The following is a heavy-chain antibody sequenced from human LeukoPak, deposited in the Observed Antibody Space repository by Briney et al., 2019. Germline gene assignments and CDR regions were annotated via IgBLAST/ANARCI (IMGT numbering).Heavy chain of an antibody. CDR2: INPNSGGT. Sequence: ASVKVSCKASGYTFTGYYMHWVRQAPGQGLEWMGWINPNSGGTNYAQKFKGRVTMTRDTSISTAYMELSRLRSDDTAVYYCARVPKATPGHFDYWGQGTPVTVSS. J-gene: IGHJ4*02. V-gene: IGHV1-2*02. CDR1: GYTFTGYY. CDR3: ARVPKATPGHFDY.